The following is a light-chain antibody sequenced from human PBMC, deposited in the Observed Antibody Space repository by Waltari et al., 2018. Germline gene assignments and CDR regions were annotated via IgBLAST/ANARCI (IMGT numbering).Light chain of an antibody. CDR3: QQYNNWLPLT. J-gene: IGKJ4*01. CDR2: VAS. CDR1: QSITSN. Sequence: EIVLTQSTVILSVSPGERTTLSCRASQSITSNLAWYQQKPGQSPSLLIYVASIRAAGIPARFSGSGSGTEFTLTISSLQSEDFAVYYCQQYNNWLPLTFGGGTKVEIK. V-gene: IGKV3-15*01.